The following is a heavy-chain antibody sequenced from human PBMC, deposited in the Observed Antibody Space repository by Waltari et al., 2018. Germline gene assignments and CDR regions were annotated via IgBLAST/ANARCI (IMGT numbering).Heavy chain of an antibody. Sequence: QVRLDQWGAGLLKPSETLSLTCAVYGGSFSGYFWSWIRQLPGKGLEWIGEINDSGTTKYNPSLKSRVTISADTSKNQFSLKVHSVTAADTAVYFCARDGVDTATFPLDSWSQGTLVTVSS. D-gene: IGHD5-18*01. J-gene: IGHJ4*02. CDR3: ARDGVDTATFPLDS. CDR2: INDSGTT. CDR1: GGSFSGYF. V-gene: IGHV4-34*01.